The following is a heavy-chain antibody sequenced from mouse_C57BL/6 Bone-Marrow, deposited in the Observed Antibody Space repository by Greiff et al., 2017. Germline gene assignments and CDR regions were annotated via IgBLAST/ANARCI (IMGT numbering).Heavy chain of an antibody. CDR3: ARYYYDYFDY. CDR1: GFTFSSYG. Sequence: DVMLVESGGDLVKPGGSLKLSCAASGFTFSSYGMSWVRQTPDKRLEWVATISSGGSYTYYPDNVKGRFTISRDNAKNTLYLQLSRLKSEDTAMYYCARYYYDYFDYWGQGTTLTVSS. J-gene: IGHJ2*01. V-gene: IGHV5-6*02. CDR2: ISSGGSYT. D-gene: IGHD1-1*01.